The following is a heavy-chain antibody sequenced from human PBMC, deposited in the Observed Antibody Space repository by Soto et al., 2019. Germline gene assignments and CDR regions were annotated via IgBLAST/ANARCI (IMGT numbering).Heavy chain of an antibody. CDR2: FDPEDGET. CDR3: ATGGDIAAAGTYFDY. CDR1: GYTLTELS. V-gene: IGHV1-24*01. Sequence: GASVKVSCKVSGYTLTELSRHWVRQAPGKGLEWMGGFDPEDGETIYAQKFQGRVTMTEDTSTDTAYMELSSLRSEDTAVYYCATGGDIAAAGTYFDYWGQGTLVTVSS. J-gene: IGHJ4*02. D-gene: IGHD6-13*01.